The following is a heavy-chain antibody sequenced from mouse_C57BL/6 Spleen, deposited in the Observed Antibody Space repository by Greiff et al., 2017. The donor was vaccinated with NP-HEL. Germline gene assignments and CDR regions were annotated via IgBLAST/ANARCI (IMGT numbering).Heavy chain of an antibody. D-gene: IGHD2-3*01. J-gene: IGHJ2*01. V-gene: IGHV1-69*01. Sequence: QVQLQQPGAELVMPGASVKLSCKASGYTFTSYWMHWVKQRPGQGLEWIGEIDPSDSYTNYNQKFKGKSTLTVDKSSSTAYMQLSSLTSEDSAVYYCARRWLGRNYFDYWGQGTTLTVSS. CDR2: IDPSDSYT. CDR3: ARRWLGRNYFDY. CDR1: GYTFTSYW.